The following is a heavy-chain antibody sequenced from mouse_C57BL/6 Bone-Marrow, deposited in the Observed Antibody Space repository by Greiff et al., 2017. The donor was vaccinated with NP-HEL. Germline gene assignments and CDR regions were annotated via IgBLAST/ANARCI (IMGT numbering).Heavy chain of an antibody. Sequence: VQLQQSGPELVKPGASVKISCKASGYTFTDYYMNWVKQSHGKSLEWIGDINPNNGGTSYNQKFKGKATLTVDKSSSTAYMELRSLTSEDSAVYYCARAVYYGSSFLYWYFDVWGTGTTVTVSS. J-gene: IGHJ1*03. CDR1: GYTFTDYY. CDR3: ARAVYYGSSFLYWYFDV. V-gene: IGHV1-26*01. D-gene: IGHD1-1*01. CDR2: INPNNGGT.